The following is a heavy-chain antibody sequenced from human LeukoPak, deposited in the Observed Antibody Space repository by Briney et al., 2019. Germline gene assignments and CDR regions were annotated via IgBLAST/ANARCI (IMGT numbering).Heavy chain of an antibody. Sequence: GGSLRLSCEASGFSMSVYWMSWIRQAPGKGLEWVSYISSSGSTIYYADSVKGRFTISRDNAKNSLYLQMNSLRAEDTAVYYCARAYLVPAAPLDYWGQGTLVTVSS. D-gene: IGHD2-2*01. CDR3: ARAYLVPAAPLDY. CDR2: ISSSGSTI. CDR1: GFSMSVYW. V-gene: IGHV3-11*01. J-gene: IGHJ4*02.